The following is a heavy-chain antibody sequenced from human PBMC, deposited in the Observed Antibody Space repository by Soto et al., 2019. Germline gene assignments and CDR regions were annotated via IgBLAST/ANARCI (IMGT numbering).Heavy chain of an antibody. D-gene: IGHD3-3*01. V-gene: IGHV1-69*13. Sequence: SVKVSCKASGGTFSSYAISWVRQAPGQGLERMGGIIPIFGTANYAQKFQGRVTITADESTSTAYMELSSLRSEDTAVYYCARGIGRRFLEWILDNWGHGTLVTVSS. CDR2: IIPIFGTA. CDR3: ARGIGRRFLEWILDN. J-gene: IGHJ4*01. CDR1: GGTFSSYA.